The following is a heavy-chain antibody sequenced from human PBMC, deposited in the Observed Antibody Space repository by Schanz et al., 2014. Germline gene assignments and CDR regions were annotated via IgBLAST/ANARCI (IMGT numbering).Heavy chain of an antibody. Sequence: EAHLVESGGGLVKPGGSLTLSCAASRFTVTNAWMSWVRQAPGKGLEWVSSFNDGGVNKYYADSVKGRFTISSDNSKSTLYLQMSSLRAEDTALYYCARDRRNADLDYWGQGTLVTVSS. CDR2: NDGGVNK. CDR3: ARDRRNADLDY. CDR1: RFTVTNAW. J-gene: IGHJ4*02. D-gene: IGHD1-1*01. V-gene: IGHV3-23*04.